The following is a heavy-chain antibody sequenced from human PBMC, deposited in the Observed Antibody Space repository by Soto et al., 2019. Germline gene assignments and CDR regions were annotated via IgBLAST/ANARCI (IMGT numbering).Heavy chain of an antibody. Sequence: SVKVSCKASGFTFTSSAVQWVRQARGQRLEWIGWIVVGSGNTNYAQKFQERVTITRDMSTSTAYMELSSLRSEDTAVYYCAARTYYYDSSGYKLDYWGQGTLVTVSS. CDR3: AARTYYYDSSGYKLDY. D-gene: IGHD3-22*01. CDR2: IVVGSGNT. V-gene: IGHV1-58*01. J-gene: IGHJ4*02. CDR1: GFTFTSSA.